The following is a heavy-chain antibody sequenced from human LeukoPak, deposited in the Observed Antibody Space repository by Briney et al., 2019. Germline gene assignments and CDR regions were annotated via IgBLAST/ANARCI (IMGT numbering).Heavy chain of an antibody. CDR1: GFTFDDYA. CDR2: ISWNSGSI. CDR3: AKDRLRFLEWSNWFDP. J-gene: IGHJ5*02. V-gene: IGHV3-9*01. D-gene: IGHD3-3*01. Sequence: QPGRSLRLSCAASGFTFDDYAMHWVRHAPGKGLEWVSGISWNSGSIGYADSVKGRFTISRDNAKNSLYLQMNSLRAEDTALYYCAKDRLRFLEWSNWFDPWGQGTLVTVSS.